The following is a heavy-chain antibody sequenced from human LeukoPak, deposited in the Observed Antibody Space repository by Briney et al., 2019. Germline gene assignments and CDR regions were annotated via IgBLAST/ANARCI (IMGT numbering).Heavy chain of an antibody. CDR2: INHSVST. V-gene: IGHV4-34*01. CDR1: GGSFIGYY. D-gene: IGHD2-15*01. CDR3: ARVKRRYCSGGSCYSGRSAFDI. Sequence: PSETLSLTCAVYGGSFIGYYWSWSRQPPGEGVGWSWEINHSVSTDYNPSLKSRVALSVETSNNQFSLKLSSVTAADTAVYYCARVKRRYCSGGSCYSGRSAFDIWGQGTMVTVSS. J-gene: IGHJ3*02.